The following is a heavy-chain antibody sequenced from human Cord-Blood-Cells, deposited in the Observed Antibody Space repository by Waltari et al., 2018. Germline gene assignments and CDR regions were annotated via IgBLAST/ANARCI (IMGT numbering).Heavy chain of an antibody. V-gene: IGHV3-7*01. Sequence: EVQLVESGGGLVQPGGSLRLSWAASGFTFRSYWMCWVRQAPGKGLEGVANIKQDGSEKYYVDSVKGRFTISRDNAKNSLYLQMNSLRAEDTAVYYCARVASDYFDYWGQGTLVTVSS. CDR1: GFTFRSYW. CDR2: IKQDGSEK. CDR3: ARVASDYFDY. D-gene: IGHD6-19*01. J-gene: IGHJ4*02.